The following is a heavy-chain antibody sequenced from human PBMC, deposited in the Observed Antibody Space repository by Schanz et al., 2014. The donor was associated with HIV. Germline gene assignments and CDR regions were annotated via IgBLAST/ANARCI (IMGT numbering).Heavy chain of an antibody. D-gene: IGHD6-19*01. CDR1: GFTFNNYA. CDR3: AKDLSVGVAVPCFDS. J-gene: IGHJ4*02. Sequence: EVQLLDSGGGLVQPGGSLRLSCVASGFTFNNYAMTWVRQAPGKGLEWVSTIGGTGDNTYFADSVKGRFTISRDNSKDILYLQMNSLRAEDTALYYCAKDLSVGVAVPCFDSWGQGTQVTVSS. CDR2: IGGTGDNT. V-gene: IGHV3-23*01.